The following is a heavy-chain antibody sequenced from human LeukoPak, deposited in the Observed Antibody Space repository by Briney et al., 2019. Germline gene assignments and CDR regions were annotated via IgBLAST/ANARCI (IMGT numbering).Heavy chain of an antibody. CDR2: INHSGST. V-gene: IGHV4-34*01. J-gene: IGHJ3*02. CDR1: GGSFSGYY. Sequence: SETLSLTCAVYGGSFSGYYWSWIRQPPGKGLEWIGEINHSGSTNYNPSLKSRVTISVDTSKNQFSLKLSSVTAADTAVYYCARGSPRAFDIWGQGIMVTVSS. CDR3: ARGSPRAFDI.